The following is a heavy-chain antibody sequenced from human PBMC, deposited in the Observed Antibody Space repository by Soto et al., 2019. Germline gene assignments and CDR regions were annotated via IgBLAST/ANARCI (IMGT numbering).Heavy chain of an antibody. CDR3: ARGALWFGELTWFDP. J-gene: IGHJ5*02. D-gene: IGHD3-10*01. V-gene: IGHV4-59*01. Sequence: QVQLQESGPGLVKPSETLSLTCTVSGGSISSYYWSWIRQPPGQGMEWIGYSYYSGSTNYNPSLKSRVTISVDTSKNQCSLKLSSVTAADTAVYYCARGALWFGELTWFDPWGQGTLVTVSS. CDR2: SYYSGST. CDR1: GGSISSYY.